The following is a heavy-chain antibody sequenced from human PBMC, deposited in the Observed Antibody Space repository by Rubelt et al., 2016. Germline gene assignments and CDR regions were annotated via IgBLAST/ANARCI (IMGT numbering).Heavy chain of an antibody. D-gene: IGHD4-23*01. V-gene: IGHV3-48*01. CDR1: GFTFSSYS. Sequence: EVQLVESGGGLIQPGGSLRLSCAASGFTFSSYSMNWVRQAPGKGLEWVSYISSSSSTIYYADSVKGRFTISRDNAKNSLYLQMDSLRAEATAVDYCARRTVVSPLDYWGQGTLVTVSP. CDR3: ARRTVVSPLDY. CDR2: ISSSSSTI. J-gene: IGHJ4*02.